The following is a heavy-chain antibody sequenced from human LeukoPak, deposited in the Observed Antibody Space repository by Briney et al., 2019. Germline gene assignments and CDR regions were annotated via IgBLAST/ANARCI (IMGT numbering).Heavy chain of an antibody. Sequence: ASVKVSCKVSGDTLTELSMHWVRQAPGKGLEWMGGFDPEDGETIYAQKFQGRVTMTEDTSTDTAYMELSSLRSEDTAVYYCATHFSYYYDSSGYYFRYWYFDLWGRGTLVTVSS. D-gene: IGHD3-22*01. J-gene: IGHJ2*01. CDR1: GDTLTELS. CDR2: FDPEDGET. V-gene: IGHV1-24*01. CDR3: ATHFSYYYDSSGYYFRYWYFDL.